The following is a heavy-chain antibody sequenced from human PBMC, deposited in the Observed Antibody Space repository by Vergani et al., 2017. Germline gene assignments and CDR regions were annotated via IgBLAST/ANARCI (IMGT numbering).Heavy chain of an antibody. J-gene: IGHJ6*02. Sequence: QVQLVQSGAEVKKPGSSVKVSCKASGGTFSSYTISWVRQAPGQGLEWMGWINPNSGGTNYAQKFQGRVTMTRDTSISTAYMELSRLRSDDTAVYYCAREVVVVVAATYYYYGMDVWGQGTTVTVSS. CDR1: GGTFSSYT. CDR2: INPNSGGT. V-gene: IGHV1-2*02. CDR3: AREVVVVVAATYYYYGMDV. D-gene: IGHD2-15*01.